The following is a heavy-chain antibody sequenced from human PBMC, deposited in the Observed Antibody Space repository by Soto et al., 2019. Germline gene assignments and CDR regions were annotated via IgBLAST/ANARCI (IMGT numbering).Heavy chain of an antibody. J-gene: IGHJ4*02. CDR3: ASDAYGDYPTYFYY. CDR2: ISNSGSTI. D-gene: IGHD4-17*01. V-gene: IGHV3-11*01. Sequence: QVQLVESGGGLVKPGGSLRLSCAASGFTFSDYYMSWIRQAPGKRLEWVSYISNSGSTIYYADSVKGRFTISRDNAKNSLHLQMNSLRAEDTAVYYCASDAYGDYPTYFYYWGKGTLVTVSS. CDR1: GFTFSDYY.